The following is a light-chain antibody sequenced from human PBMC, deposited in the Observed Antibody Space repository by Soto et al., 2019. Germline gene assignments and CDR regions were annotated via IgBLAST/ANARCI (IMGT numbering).Light chain of an antibody. J-gene: IGKJ1*01. CDR2: GAS. V-gene: IGKV3-15*01. CDR1: QSVSSN. CDR3: QQYNNWPLT. Sequence: IVVTQSPVTLSVSPGERATLSCRASQSVSSNLAWYQQKPGQAPRLLIYGASTRATGIPARFSGSGSGTEFTLTISSLQSEDFAVYYCQQYNNWPLTFGQGTKVDIK.